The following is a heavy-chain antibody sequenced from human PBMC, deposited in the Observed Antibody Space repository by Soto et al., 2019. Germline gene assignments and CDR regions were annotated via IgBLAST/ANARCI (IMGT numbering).Heavy chain of an antibody. J-gene: IGHJ4*02. V-gene: IGHV1-69*14. CDR2: IIPIFGTT. Sequence: QVQLVQSGAEVKKPGSSVKVSCKTSGDIFSGYSISWVRQAPGQGLEWMGGIIPIFGTTNYAQRFHGRVTITAEKSNRNIYKELDSLESEEKGGVFRARGLGSGYDPGDYWGQGTLVTVSS. D-gene: IGHD5-12*01. CDR3: ARGLGSGYDPGDY. CDR1: GDIFSGYS.